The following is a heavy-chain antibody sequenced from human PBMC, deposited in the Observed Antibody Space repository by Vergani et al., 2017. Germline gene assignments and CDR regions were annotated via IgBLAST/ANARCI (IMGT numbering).Heavy chain of an antibody. D-gene: IGHD5-12*01. CDR3: ARDCSSGGCPDNYGMDV. Sequence: EVQLVESGGGLVKPGGSLRLSCAASGFTFSDFSMSWVRQVPGKGLEWVAFIGSSGPYINYADSVKGRFSISRDNTNNSLFLQLRSLRAEDAAVYYCARDCSSGGCPDNYGMDVWGQGATVTVSS. J-gene: IGHJ6*02. CDR2: IGSSGPYI. V-gene: IGHV3-21*06. CDR1: GFTFSDFS.